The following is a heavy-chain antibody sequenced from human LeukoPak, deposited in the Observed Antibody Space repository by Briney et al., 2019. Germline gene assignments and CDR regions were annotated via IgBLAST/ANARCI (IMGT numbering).Heavy chain of an antibody. V-gene: IGHV3-48*04. CDR1: GFAFSSYT. D-gene: IGHD6-13*01. J-gene: IGHJ5*02. CDR2: ISTSSTSI. CDR3: ARAAAAGTIPFWFDP. Sequence: GGFLRLSCAASGFAFSSYTMNWVRQAPGRGLEWVSYISTSSTSINYADSVKGRFTISRDNAKNSLYLQMNSLRAEDTAVYYCARAAAAGTIPFWFDPWGQGTPVTVSS.